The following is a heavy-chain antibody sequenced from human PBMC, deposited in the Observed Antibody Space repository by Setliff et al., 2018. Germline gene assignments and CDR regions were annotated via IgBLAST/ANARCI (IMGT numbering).Heavy chain of an antibody. V-gene: IGHV1-69*05. D-gene: IGHD3-10*02. J-gene: IGHJ6*03. CDR2: TIPMFGTT. Sequence: GASVKVSCKASGYTFTNYGVHWVRQAPGQRLEWMGGTIPMFGTTNYAQKFQGRVTITTDESTSTAYMELSSLRSEDTAVYYCAREMLVVRGVNSYYYYMDVWGKGTTVTVSS. CDR1: GYTFTNYG. CDR3: AREMLVVRGVNSYYYYMDV.